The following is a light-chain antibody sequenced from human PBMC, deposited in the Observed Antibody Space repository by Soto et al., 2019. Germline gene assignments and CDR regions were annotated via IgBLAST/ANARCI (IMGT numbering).Light chain of an antibody. Sequence: VLTQPPSVSGAPGQRVTISCTGCSSNIGAGCEVHWYQHLPGKAPKLLIYGNTNRPSGVPDRFSGSKSGTSASLVITGLQAEDEADYYCQSYDSSLSASYVFGGGTKVTVL. V-gene: IGLV1-40*01. CDR1: SSNIGAGCE. J-gene: IGLJ1*01. CDR3: QSYDSSLSASYV. CDR2: GNT.